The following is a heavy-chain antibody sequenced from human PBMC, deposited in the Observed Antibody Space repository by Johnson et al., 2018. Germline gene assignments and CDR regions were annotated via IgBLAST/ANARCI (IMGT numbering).Heavy chain of an antibody. J-gene: IGHJ4*02. Sequence: VQLVQSGGGLVKPGGSLRLSCAASGFSFSDAWMGWVRQAPGKGLEWVGHIRSDGGTPDYAGAVRGRFTVSRDDSKHTLYLKMNSLKNEDTAVYYCTIIGVTTVSFDFWGQGTLVTASS. D-gene: IGHD4-17*01. CDR3: TIIGVTTVSFDF. CDR1: GFSFSDAW. V-gene: IGHV3-15*07. CDR2: IRSDGGTP.